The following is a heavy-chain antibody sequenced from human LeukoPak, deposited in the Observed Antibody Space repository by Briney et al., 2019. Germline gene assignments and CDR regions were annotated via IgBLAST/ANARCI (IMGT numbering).Heavy chain of an antibody. Sequence: AASVKVSCKASGYTFTSYGISWVRQAPGQGLEWMGWISAYNGNTNYAQKPQGRVTMTTDTSTSTAYMELRSLRSDDTAVYYCARASHGIAAASWFDPWGQGTLVTVSS. CDR2: ISAYNGNT. D-gene: IGHD6-13*01. J-gene: IGHJ5*02. V-gene: IGHV1-18*01. CDR3: ARASHGIAAASWFDP. CDR1: GYTFTSYG.